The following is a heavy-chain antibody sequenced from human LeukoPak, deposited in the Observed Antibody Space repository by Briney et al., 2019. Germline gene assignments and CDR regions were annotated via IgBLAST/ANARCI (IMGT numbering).Heavy chain of an antibody. D-gene: IGHD5-18*01. CDR3: ARDRGRIQLWQRVDWYFDL. J-gene: IGHJ2*01. CDR2: IYYSGST. Sequence: SQTLSLTCTVSCGSISSGGYYWSWIRHHPGKGLEWIGYIYYSGSTYYNPSLKSRVTISVDTSKNQFSLKLSSVTAADTAVYYCARDRGRIQLWQRVDWYFDLWGRGTLVTVSS. CDR1: CGSISSGGYY. V-gene: IGHV4-31*03.